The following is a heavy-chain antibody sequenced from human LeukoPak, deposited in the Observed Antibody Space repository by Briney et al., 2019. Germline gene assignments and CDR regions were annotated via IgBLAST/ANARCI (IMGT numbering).Heavy chain of an antibody. V-gene: IGHV5-51*01. CDR3: ARGGREYYDSSGYYGY. J-gene: IGHJ4*02. D-gene: IGHD3-22*01. CDR2: IYPGDSDT. Sequence: GESLKISCKGSGYSFTSYWIGWVRQMPGKGLEWMGIIYPGDSDTRYSPSFQGQVTISADKSISTAYLQWSSLKASDTALYYCARGGREYYDSSGYYGYWGQGTLVTVSS. CDR1: GYSFTSYW.